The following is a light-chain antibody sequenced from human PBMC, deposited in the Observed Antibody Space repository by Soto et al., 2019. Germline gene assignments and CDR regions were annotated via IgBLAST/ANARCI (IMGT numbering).Light chain of an antibody. J-gene: IGKJ4*01. Sequence: EIVVTQSPATLSLSPEERATLSCRASQSVSSYLAWYQQKPGQAPRLLIYDASNRATGIPARFSGSGSGTDFTLTISSLEPEDFAVYYCQQRSNWPLTFGGGTKVEIK. CDR2: DAS. V-gene: IGKV3-11*01. CDR1: QSVSSY. CDR3: QQRSNWPLT.